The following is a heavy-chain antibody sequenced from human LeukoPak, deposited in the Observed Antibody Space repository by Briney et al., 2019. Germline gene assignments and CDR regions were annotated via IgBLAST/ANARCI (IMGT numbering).Heavy chain of an antibody. D-gene: IGHD3-10*01. V-gene: IGHV1-69*13. Sequence: SVKVSCKASVGTFSSYAISWVRQAPGQGLEWMGGIIPIFGTANYAQKFQGRVTITADESTSTAYMELSSLRSEDTAVYYCARDRYYYGSGSYSFDYWGQGTLVTVSS. CDR2: IIPIFGTA. J-gene: IGHJ4*02. CDR3: ARDRYYYGSGSYSFDY. CDR1: VGTFSSYA.